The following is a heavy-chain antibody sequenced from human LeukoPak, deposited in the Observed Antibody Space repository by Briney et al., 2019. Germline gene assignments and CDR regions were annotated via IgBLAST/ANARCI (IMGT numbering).Heavy chain of an antibody. CDR2: IKEDGGEK. Sequence: GGSLRLSCAASGFPFSSYWMSWVRQAPGKGLEWVANIKEDGGEKYYVDPVKGRFTISRDNAKRSLYLQMNSLRAEDTAVYYCAREGRGYKVAKFDYWGQGTLVTVSS. J-gene: IGHJ4*02. V-gene: IGHV3-7*01. CDR3: AREGRGYKVAKFDY. D-gene: IGHD3-22*01. CDR1: GFPFSSYW.